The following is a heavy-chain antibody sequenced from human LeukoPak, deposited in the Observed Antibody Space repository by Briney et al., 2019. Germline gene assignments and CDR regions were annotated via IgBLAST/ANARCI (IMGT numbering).Heavy chain of an antibody. CDR3: ARDDYVDSSGYYYGLAGT. Sequence: GGSLRLSCAASGFTFSSYSMNWVRQAPGKGLEWVSSISSSSSSKYYADSVKGRFTISRDNVKNLLYLQMNSLRVEDTAVYYCARDDYVDSSGYYYGLAGTWGQGTLVTVSS. CDR1: GFTFSSYS. V-gene: IGHV3-21*06. J-gene: IGHJ5*02. CDR2: ISSSSSSK. D-gene: IGHD3-22*01.